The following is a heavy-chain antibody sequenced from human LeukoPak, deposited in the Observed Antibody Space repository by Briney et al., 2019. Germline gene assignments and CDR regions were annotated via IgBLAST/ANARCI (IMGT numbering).Heavy chain of an antibody. CDR3: ASGRPKGRYSSGWYGY. CDR1: GGSISSGSCY. V-gene: IGHV4-61*02. J-gene: IGHJ4*02. CDR2: IYTSGST. Sequence: SETLSLTCTVSGGSISSGSCYWSWIRQPAGKGLEWIGRIYTSGSTNYNPSLKSRVTISVDTSKNQFSLKLSSVTAADTAVYYCASGRPKGRYSSGWYGYWGQGTLVTVSS. D-gene: IGHD6-19*01.